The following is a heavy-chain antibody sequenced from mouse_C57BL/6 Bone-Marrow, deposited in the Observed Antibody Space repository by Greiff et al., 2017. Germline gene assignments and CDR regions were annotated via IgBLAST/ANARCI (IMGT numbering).Heavy chain of an antibody. V-gene: IGHV5-4*01. Sequence: EVKLVESGGGLVKPGGSLKLSCAASGFTFSSYAMSWVRQTPEKRLEWVATISDGGSYTYYPDNVKGRFTISRDNAKNNLYLQMSQLKSEDTAMYYCAREGSWYFDVWGTGTTVTVSS. J-gene: IGHJ1*03. CDR1: GFTFSSYA. CDR3: AREGSWYFDV. CDR2: ISDGGSYT.